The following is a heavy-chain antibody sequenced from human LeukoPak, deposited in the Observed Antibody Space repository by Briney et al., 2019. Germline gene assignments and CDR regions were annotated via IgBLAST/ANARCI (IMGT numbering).Heavy chain of an antibody. CDR1: GFAFNTYW. CDR3: ARDIQYTVTPDY. Sequence: GGSLRLSCAASGFAFNTYWMHWVRQAPGKGLVWVSRINGDGSSTSYADSVKGRFTISRDNAKNTLYLQMNSLRAEDTAVYYCARDIQYTVTPDYWGQGTLVTVSS. J-gene: IGHJ4*02. CDR2: INGDGSST. V-gene: IGHV3-74*01. D-gene: IGHD4-17*01.